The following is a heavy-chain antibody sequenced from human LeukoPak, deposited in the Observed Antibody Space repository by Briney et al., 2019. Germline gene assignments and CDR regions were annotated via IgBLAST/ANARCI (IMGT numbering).Heavy chain of an antibody. D-gene: IGHD5-12*01. V-gene: IGHV1-69*13. J-gene: IGHJ6*02. CDR1: GGTFSSYA. CDR2: IIPMFGTA. Sequence: SVKVSCKASGGTFSSYAISWVRQAPGQGLEWMGGIIPMFGTANFAQKFQGRVTITADESTSTAYMELSSLRSEDTAVYYCARGLWNSGYDLSRAFYYYGMDVWGQGTTVTVSS. CDR3: ARGLWNSGYDLSRAFYYYGMDV.